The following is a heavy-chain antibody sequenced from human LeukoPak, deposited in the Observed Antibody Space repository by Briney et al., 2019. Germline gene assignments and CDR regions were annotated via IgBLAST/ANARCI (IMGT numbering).Heavy chain of an antibody. CDR1: GYTFTSYG. J-gene: IGHJ4*02. V-gene: IGHV1-18*01. D-gene: IGHD2-15*01. Sequence: ASVMVSCKASGYTFTSYGISWVRQAPGQGLEWMGWISAYNGNTNYAQKLQGRVTMTTDTSTSTAYMELRSLRSDDTAVYYCARDRRYCSGGSCFTLGYWGQGTLVSVSS. CDR2: ISAYNGNT. CDR3: ARDRRYCSGGSCFTLGY.